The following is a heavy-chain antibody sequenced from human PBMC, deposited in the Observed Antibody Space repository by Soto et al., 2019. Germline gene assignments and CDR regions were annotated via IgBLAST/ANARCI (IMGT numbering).Heavy chain of an antibody. V-gene: IGHV1-69*02. CDR3: ARLGTGTIPISHYYYYYMDV. J-gene: IGHJ6*03. CDR1: GGTFSSYT. D-gene: IGHD1-1*01. Sequence: SVKVSCKASGGTFSSYTISWVRQAPGQGLEWMERIIPILGIANYAQKFQGRVTITADKSTSTAYMELSSLRSEDTAVYYCARLGTGTIPISHYYYYYMDVWGKGTTVTVSS. CDR2: IIPILGIA.